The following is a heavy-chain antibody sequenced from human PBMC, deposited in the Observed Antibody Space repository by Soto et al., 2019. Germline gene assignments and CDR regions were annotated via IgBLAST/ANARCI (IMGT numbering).Heavy chain of an antibody. CDR2: IYWDNDK. Sequence: QITLKESGPTLVKPTQTLTLTCTFSGFSFTSTGGGVGWIRQPPGKALEWLALIYWDNDKRYSPSLKNRLTLTRDTSKNQVVLTMTTMDPVDTATYYCAHRQALGIGVAGTFDSWGQGILVTVSS. D-gene: IGHD6-19*01. V-gene: IGHV2-5*02. CDR1: GFSFTSTGGG. CDR3: AHRQALGIGVAGTFDS. J-gene: IGHJ4*02.